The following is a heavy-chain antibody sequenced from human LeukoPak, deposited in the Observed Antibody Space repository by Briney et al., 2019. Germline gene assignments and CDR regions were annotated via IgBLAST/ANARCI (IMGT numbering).Heavy chain of an antibody. D-gene: IGHD6-19*01. V-gene: IGHV4-59*12. Sequence: PSETLSLTCTVSGGSISTYYWSWIRQPPGKGLEWIGYIFYSGSTNYNPSLKSRVTISVDTSKNQFSLKLSSVTAADTAVYYCARVQYSSGWHTLFDYWGQGTLVTVSS. CDR3: ARVQYSSGWHTLFDY. CDR2: IFYSGST. CDR1: GGSISTYY. J-gene: IGHJ4*02.